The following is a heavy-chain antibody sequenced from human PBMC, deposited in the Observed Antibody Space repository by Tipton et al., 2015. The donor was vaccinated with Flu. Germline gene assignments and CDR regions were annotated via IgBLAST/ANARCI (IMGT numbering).Heavy chain of an antibody. CDR2: VHRTGSP. D-gene: IGHD4-11*01. V-gene: IGHV4-38-2*01. Sequence: TLSLTCSVSGDSVASPYFWGWIRQPPGKGLEWIGNVHRTGSPYYNPSLRSRVIMTVDGAKNQFSLRLTSVTATDTAVYYCVRRDYSNYVSEPKNWFDPWGPGTLVTVSS. J-gene: IGHJ5*02. CDR1: GDSVASPYF. CDR3: VRRDYSNYVSEPKNWFDP.